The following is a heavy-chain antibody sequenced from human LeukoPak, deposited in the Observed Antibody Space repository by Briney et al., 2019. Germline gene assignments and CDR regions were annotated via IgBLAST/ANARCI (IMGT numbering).Heavy chain of an antibody. D-gene: IGHD5-18*01. J-gene: IGHJ4*02. CDR2: ISGSGGST. CDR1: GFTFSSYA. Sequence: GGSLRLSCAASGFTFSSYAMSWVRQAPGKGLEWVSAISGSGGSTYYADSVKGRFTISRDNSKNTLYLQMNSLRAEDTAVYYCEKEDSRYSYGTEGYWGQGTLVTVSS. CDR3: EKEDSRYSYGTEGY. V-gene: IGHV3-23*01.